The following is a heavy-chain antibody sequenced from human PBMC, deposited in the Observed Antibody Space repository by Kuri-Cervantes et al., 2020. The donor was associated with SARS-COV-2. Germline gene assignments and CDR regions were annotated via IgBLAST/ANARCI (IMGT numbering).Heavy chain of an antibody. D-gene: IGHD5-24*01. V-gene: IGHV4-34*01. CDR3: ARFETITGDYYYYGMDV. CDR2: INHSGST. J-gene: IGHJ6*02. CDR1: GGSFSGYY. Sequence: SCAVYGGSFSGYYWSWIRQPPGKGLEWIGEINHSGSTNYNPSLKSRVTISVDTSKNQFSLKLSSVTAADTAVYYCARFETITGDYYYYGMDVWGQGTTVTVSS.